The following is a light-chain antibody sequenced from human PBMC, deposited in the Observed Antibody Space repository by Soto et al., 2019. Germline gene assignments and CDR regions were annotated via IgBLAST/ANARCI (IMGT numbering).Light chain of an antibody. CDR1: SSDIGGYKY. Sequence: QSALTQPASVSGSPGQSITISCTGTSSDIGGYKYVSWYQQHPGKAPKLMIYDVSNRPSGVSNRFSGSKSGNTATLTISGLQGEDEAEHYCRSYTGGSTYVFGPGTKVTAL. V-gene: IGLV2-14*01. J-gene: IGLJ1*01. CDR2: DVS. CDR3: RSYTGGSTYV.